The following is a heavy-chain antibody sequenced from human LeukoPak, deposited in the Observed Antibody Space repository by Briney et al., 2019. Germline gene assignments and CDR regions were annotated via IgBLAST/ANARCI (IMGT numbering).Heavy chain of an antibody. V-gene: IGHV3-20*04. J-gene: IGHJ6*03. Sequence: GGSLKLSCAASGFTVSGTYMSWVRQAPGKGLEWVSATNWNGGSTHYADSVKGRFTISRDNAKNSLYLQLSSLRVEDTALYYCARRRRGNTVPYYYYMDVWGKGTTVTVSS. CDR2: TNWNGGST. CDR3: ARRRRGNTVPYYYYMDV. D-gene: IGHD1-26*01. CDR1: GFTVSGTY.